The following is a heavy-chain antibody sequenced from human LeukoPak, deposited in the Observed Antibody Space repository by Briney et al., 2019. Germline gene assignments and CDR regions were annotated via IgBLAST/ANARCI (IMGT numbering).Heavy chain of an antibody. D-gene: IGHD3-22*01. CDR1: GYSISGGYY. CDR3: AREQGYDSSGYDAFDI. J-gene: IGHJ3*02. CDR2: IYNSGST. Sequence: PSETLSLTCTVSGYSISGGYYWGWIRQPPGKGLEWIGSIYNSGSTYYNPSLKSRVTISVDTSKNQFSLRLSSVTAADTAVYYCAREQGYDSSGYDAFDIWGQGTMVTVSS. V-gene: IGHV4-38-2*02.